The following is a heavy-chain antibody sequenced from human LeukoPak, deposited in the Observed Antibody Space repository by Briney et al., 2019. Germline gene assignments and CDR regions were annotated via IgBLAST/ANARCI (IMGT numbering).Heavy chain of an antibody. CDR3: ARELVWSSNWFDP. Sequence: SETLSLTCTVSGGSISSSSYYWGWIRQPPGKGLEWLGSIYYSGSTYYNPSLKSRATISVDTAKNQYSRKLSSVTAADTAVYYCARELVWSSNWFDPWGQGTLVTVSS. V-gene: IGHV4-39*07. D-gene: IGHD3-9*01. J-gene: IGHJ5*02. CDR2: IYYSGST. CDR1: GGSISSSSYY.